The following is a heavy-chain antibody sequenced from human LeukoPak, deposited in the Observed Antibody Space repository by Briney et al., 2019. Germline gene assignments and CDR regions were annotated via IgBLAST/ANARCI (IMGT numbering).Heavy chain of an antibody. D-gene: IGHD3-10*01. Sequence: GGSLRLSCAASGIPFSSDAMSWVRQAPGKGLEWVSAINGGTTLYADSVKGRFTISRDNSKNTLFLQMNSLRAEDTAIYYCAKDYFNFQFLPFDSWGQGTLVAVSS. J-gene: IGHJ4*02. CDR2: INGGTT. CDR3: AKDYFNFQFLPFDS. V-gene: IGHV3-23*01. CDR1: GIPFSSDA.